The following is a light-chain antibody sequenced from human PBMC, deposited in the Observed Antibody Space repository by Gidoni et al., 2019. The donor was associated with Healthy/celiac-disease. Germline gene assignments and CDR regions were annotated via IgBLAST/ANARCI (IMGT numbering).Light chain of an antibody. CDR1: QSISSY. CDR2: AAS. CDR3: QQSYSTWT. J-gene: IGKJ1*01. V-gene: IGKV1-39*01. Sequence: DIQMTQSPSSLSASVGDRVTITCRASQSISSYLNWYQQKPGKAPKLLTYAASSLQSGVPSRFSGSGSGTDFTLTISSLQPEDFATYYCQQSYSTWTFGQXTKVEIK.